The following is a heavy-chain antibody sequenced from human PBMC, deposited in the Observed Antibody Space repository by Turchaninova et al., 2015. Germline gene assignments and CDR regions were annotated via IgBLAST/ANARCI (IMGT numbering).Heavy chain of an antibody. Sequence: QVTLKESGPVLVKPTETLTLTCTVSGFSLSDARMGVTWIRQPPGKALEWLAHIFSKDGKSFSTSQKSTVTISRDTSKIQVVLTMTNVYPVDTATYYCARILTGNQVGYFDYWGQGTLVTVSS. V-gene: IGHV2-26*01. CDR1: GFSLSDARMG. CDR3: ARILTGNQVGYFDY. CDR2: IFSKDGK. D-gene: IGHD7-27*01. J-gene: IGHJ4*02.